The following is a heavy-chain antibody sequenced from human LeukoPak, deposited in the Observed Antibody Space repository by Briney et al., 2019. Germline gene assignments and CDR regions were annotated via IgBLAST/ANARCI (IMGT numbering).Heavy chain of an antibody. CDR2: ISGSGGST. CDR3: AKDDGWVQYAN. J-gene: IGHJ4*02. CDR1: GFTVSSNE. V-gene: IGHV3-23*01. Sequence: GGSLRLSCAASGFTVSSNEMSWVRQAPGKGLEWVSAISGSGGSTYYADSVKGRFTISRDNSKNTLYLQMNSLRVEDTAVYYCAKDDGWVQYANWGQGTLVTVSS. D-gene: IGHD5-24*01.